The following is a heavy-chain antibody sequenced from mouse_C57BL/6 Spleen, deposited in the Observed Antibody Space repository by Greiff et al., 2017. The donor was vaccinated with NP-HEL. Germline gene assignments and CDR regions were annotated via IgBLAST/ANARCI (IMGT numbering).Heavy chain of an antibody. Sequence: QVHVKQSGPELVKPGASVKISCKASGYAFSSSWMNWVKQRPGKGLEWIGRIYPGDGDTNYNGKFKGKATLTADKSSSTAYMQLSSLTSEDSAVYFCARWTGTGYAMDYWGQRTSVTVSS. CDR2: IYPGDGDT. J-gene: IGHJ4*01. CDR1: GYAFSSSW. D-gene: IGHD4-1*01. CDR3: ARWTGTGYAMDY. V-gene: IGHV1-82*01.